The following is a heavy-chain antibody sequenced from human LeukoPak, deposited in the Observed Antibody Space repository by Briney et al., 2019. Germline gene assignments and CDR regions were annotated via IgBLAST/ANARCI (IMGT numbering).Heavy chain of an antibody. Sequence: SETLSLTCAVYGGSFSGYYWSWIRQPPGKGLEWIGEINHSGSTNYNPSLKSRVTISVDTSKNQFSLKLSSVTAADTAVYYCVRVGGRTTVTKMGMDVWGQGTTVTVSS. CDR1: GGSFSGYY. V-gene: IGHV4-34*01. J-gene: IGHJ6*02. CDR2: INHSGST. CDR3: VRVGGRTTVTKMGMDV. D-gene: IGHD4-17*01.